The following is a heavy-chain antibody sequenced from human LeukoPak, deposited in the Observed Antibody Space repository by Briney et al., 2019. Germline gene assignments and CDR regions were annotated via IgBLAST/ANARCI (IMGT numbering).Heavy chain of an antibody. CDR3: TKWSGFGDD. Sequence: PGGSLRLSCAASGFTFSSNSMTWVRQTPGKGLEWVSGISGSGDSTSYADSVKGRFTISRDNSRNTLYPQMSSLRPEDTAVYYCTKWSGFGDDWGQGTLVTVSS. J-gene: IGHJ4*02. CDR1: GFTFSSNS. CDR2: ISGSGDST. V-gene: IGHV3-23*01. D-gene: IGHD3-10*01.